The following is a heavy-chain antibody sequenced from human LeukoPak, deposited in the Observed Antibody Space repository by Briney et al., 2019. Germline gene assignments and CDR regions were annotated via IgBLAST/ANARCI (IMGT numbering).Heavy chain of an antibody. CDR2: IWYDGSNK. V-gene: IGHV3-33*07. Sequence: GGSLRLSCTPSGFTFNSYAMFWVRQAPGKGLEWVSLIWYDGSNKYYADSVKGRFTISRDNSKNTLYLQMNSLRAEDTTVYYCARARGWQPNYYYYYMDVWGTGTTVTVSS. D-gene: IGHD2-15*01. CDR3: ARARGWQPNYYYYYMDV. J-gene: IGHJ6*03. CDR1: GFTFNSYA.